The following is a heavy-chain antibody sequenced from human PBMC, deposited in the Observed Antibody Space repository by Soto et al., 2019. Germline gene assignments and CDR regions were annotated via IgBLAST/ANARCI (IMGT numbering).Heavy chain of an antibody. J-gene: IGHJ6*02. CDR2: IYYSGST. Sequence: PSETLSLTCTVSGGSISSGGYYWSWIRQHPGKGLEWIGYIYYSGSTYYNPSLKSRVTISVDTSKNQFSLKLSSVTAADTAVYYCARLPDQYYYYYGMDVWGQGTTVTVSS. CDR3: ARLPDQYYYYYGMDV. D-gene: IGHD2-2*01. V-gene: IGHV4-31*03. CDR1: GGSISSGGYY.